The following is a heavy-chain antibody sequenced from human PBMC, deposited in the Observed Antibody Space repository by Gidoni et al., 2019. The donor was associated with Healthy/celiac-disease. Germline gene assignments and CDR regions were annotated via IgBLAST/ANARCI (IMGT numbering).Heavy chain of an antibody. V-gene: IGHV3-23*01. CDR1: GFTFSSYA. D-gene: IGHD3-22*01. J-gene: IGHJ3*02. CDR2: ISGSGVST. CDR3: AKEPYYYDSSGTGNAFDI. Sequence: EVQLLESGGGLVQPGGSLRLSCAASGFTFSSYAMSWVRQAPGKGLEWVAAISGSGVSTYYADSVKGRFTISRDNSKNTLYLQMNSLRAEDTAVYYCAKEPYYYDSSGTGNAFDIWGQGTMVTVSS.